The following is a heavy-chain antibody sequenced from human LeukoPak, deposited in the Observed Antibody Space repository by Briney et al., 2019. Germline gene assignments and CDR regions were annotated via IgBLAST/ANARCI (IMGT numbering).Heavy chain of an antibody. D-gene: IGHD3-9*01. Sequence: SETLSLPCTVSGGSISNYHWTWIRQTPGKALDQIGYISHSGSTHYTPSLKSRVTISSDPSKIQFSLRLSSVAAGDTAVYDCARDPSRDWAGYAVDVWGLGTTVIVSS. CDR1: GGSISNYH. CDR2: ISHSGST. V-gene: IGHV4-59*12. J-gene: IGHJ6*02. CDR3: ARDPSRDWAGYAVDV.